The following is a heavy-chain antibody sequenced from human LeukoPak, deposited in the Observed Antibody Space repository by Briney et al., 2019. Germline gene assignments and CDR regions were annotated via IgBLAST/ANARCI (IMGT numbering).Heavy chain of an antibody. CDR2: IYYSGST. J-gene: IGHJ4*02. D-gene: IGHD1-26*01. V-gene: IGHV4-31*03. CDR1: GGSISSGGYY. Sequence: SETLSLTCTVSGGSISSGGYYCRWIRQHPGKGLGWIGYIYYSGSTYYNPSLKSRVTISVDTSKNQFSLKLSSVTAADTAVYYCARAEQEIVGATTLDYWGQGTLVTVSS. CDR3: ARAEQEIVGATTLDY.